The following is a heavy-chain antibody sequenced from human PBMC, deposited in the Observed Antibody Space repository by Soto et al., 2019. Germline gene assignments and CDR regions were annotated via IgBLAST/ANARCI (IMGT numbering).Heavy chain of an antibody. V-gene: IGHV4-59*01. CDR2: IYYSGST. Sequence: XXTLSLPCTVSGGSIRSCYWXWILQPPGKGLGWIGYIYYSGSTNYNPSLKSRVTISVDTSKNQFSLKLSSPTAADTAVYYCARDRPGRTRGIAFDIWGQGTMVTVSS. CDR1: GGSIRSCY. CDR3: ARDRPGRTRGIAFDI. D-gene: IGHD2-2*01. J-gene: IGHJ3*02.